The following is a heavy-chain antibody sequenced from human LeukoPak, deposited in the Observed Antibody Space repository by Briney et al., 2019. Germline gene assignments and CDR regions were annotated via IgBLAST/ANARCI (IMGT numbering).Heavy chain of an antibody. CDR1: GYTFITYW. J-gene: IGHJ4*02. CDR2: IYPGDSDT. V-gene: IGHV5-51*01. CDR3: ARRDSGFEFFDS. D-gene: IGHD5-12*01. Sequence: GESLKISCKASGYTFITYWIGWVRQMPGKGLEWMGIIYPGDSDTRYSPSFQGQVTISADKSISTAYLQWSSLKASDTAIYFCARRDSGFEFFDSWGQGTLVTVSS.